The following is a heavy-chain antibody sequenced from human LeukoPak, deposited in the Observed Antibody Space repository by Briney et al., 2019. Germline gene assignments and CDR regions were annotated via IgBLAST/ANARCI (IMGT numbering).Heavy chain of an antibody. Sequence: FSSHGAKYYADSVKGRFTISRDNAKNSLYLQMNSLRAEDTALYYCARRPQTGYYMDVWGKGTTVTVSS. J-gene: IGHJ6*03. CDR3: ARRPQTGYYMDV. CDR2: FSSHGAK. V-gene: IGHV3-69-1*01.